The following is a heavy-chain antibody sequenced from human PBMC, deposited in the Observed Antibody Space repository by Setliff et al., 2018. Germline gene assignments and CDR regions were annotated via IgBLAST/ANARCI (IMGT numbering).Heavy chain of an antibody. D-gene: IGHD3-10*01. CDR1: GFTFRSYA. CDR2: VSGTGGIT. CDR3: ARDGVFYAMDF. V-gene: IGHV3-23*01. J-gene: IGHJ6*02. Sequence: PGGSLRLSCAASGFTFRSYAMSWVRQAPGKGLEWVSGVSGTGGITYYADSVKGRFTISRDNSKNALYLQMNSLRAEDSAVYYSARDGVFYAMDFWGQGTTVTVSS.